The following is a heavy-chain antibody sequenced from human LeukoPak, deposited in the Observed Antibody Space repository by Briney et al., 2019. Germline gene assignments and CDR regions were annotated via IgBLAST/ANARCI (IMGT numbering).Heavy chain of an antibody. D-gene: IGHD6-25*01. CDR2: IYYSGST. V-gene: IGHV4-59*12. Sequence: SETLSLTCTVSGGSISSYYWSWIRQPPGKGLEWIGYIYYSGSTNYNPSLKSRVTISVDTSKNQFSLKLSSVTAADTAVYYCAGSRLFDYWGQGTLVTVSS. CDR1: GGSISSYY. CDR3: AGSRLFDY. J-gene: IGHJ4*02.